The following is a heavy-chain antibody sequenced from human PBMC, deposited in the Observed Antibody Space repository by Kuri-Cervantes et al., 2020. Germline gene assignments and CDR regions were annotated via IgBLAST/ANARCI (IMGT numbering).Heavy chain of an antibody. J-gene: IGHJ4*02. D-gene: IGHD3-10*01. V-gene: IGHV4-28*03. CDR3: ARDKKKLWFGS. CDR1: GYSISSNNW. CDR2: IYYSGSS. Sequence: LRLSCAVSGYSISSNNWWGWIRQPPGKGLEWIGYIYYSGSSYYNPSLKSRVTMSVDTSKNQFSLKLSSVTAADTAVYYCARDKKKLWFGSWGQGTLVTVSS.